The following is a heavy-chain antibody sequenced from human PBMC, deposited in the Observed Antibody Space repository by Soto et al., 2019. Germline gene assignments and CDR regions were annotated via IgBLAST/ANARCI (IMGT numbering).Heavy chain of an antibody. CDR1: GFTFSSST. J-gene: IGHJ6*01. CDR2: IIDSGGYT. V-gene: IGHV3-23*01. Sequence: EVQLLESGGGLVQPGWSLRLSCAASGFTFSSSTMNWVRQAPGKGLEWVSAIIDSGGYTYYADSVKGRFTISIDNTKNTLHLAMNSLSSEVMVFYDLAKETYYYFGMDVWGQVASVSVSS. CDR3: AKETYYYFGMDV.